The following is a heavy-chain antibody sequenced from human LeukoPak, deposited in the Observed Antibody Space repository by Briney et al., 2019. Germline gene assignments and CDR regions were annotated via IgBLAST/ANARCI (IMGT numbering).Heavy chain of an antibody. CDR3: ARWGQLLLNYYFDY. J-gene: IGHJ4*02. Sequence: GGSLRLSCAASGFTFSSYSMNWVRQAPGKRLEWVSSISSSSSYIYCADSVKGRFTISRDNAKNSLYLQMNSLRAEDTAVYYCARWGQLLLNYYFDYWGQGTLVTVSS. V-gene: IGHV3-21*01. CDR2: ISSSSSYI. D-gene: IGHD2-2*01. CDR1: GFTFSSYS.